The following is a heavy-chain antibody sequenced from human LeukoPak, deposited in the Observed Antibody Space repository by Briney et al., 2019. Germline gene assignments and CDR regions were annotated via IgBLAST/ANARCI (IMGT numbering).Heavy chain of an antibody. V-gene: IGHV3-21*01. J-gene: IGHJ4*02. D-gene: IGHD3-3*01. CDR2: ISSSSSYI. Sequence: GGSLRLSCAASGFTFSSYSMNWVRQAPGKGLEWVSSISSSSSYIYYADSVKGRFTISRDDAKNSLYLQMNSLRAEDTAVYYCAGARDYDFWSGSTEGKRFDYWGQGTLVTVSS. CDR3: AGARDYDFWSGSTEGKRFDY. CDR1: GFTFSSYS.